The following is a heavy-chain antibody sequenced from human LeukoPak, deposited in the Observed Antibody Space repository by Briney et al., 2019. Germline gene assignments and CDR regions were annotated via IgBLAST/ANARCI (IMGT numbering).Heavy chain of an antibody. V-gene: IGHV1-2*06. CDR2: INPNSGGT. CDR3: AAISYYYDSSGYYSFQH. D-gene: IGHD3-22*01. Sequence: ASVKVSCKASGYTFTGYYMHWVRQAPGQGLEWMGRINPNSGGTNYAQKFQGRVTMTRDTSISTAYMELSRLRSDDTAAYYCAAISYYYDSSGYYSFQHWGQGTLVTVSS. J-gene: IGHJ1*01. CDR1: GYTFTGYY.